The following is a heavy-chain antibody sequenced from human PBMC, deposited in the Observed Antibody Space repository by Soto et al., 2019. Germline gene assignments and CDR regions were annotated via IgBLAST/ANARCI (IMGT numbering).Heavy chain of an antibody. CDR3: ARESEDLTSNFDY. Sequence: VGSLRLSCAASGFTFSSYAMSWVRQAPGKGLEWVSAISSTTNYIYYGDSMKGRFTISRDNAKNSLYLEMNSLRAEDTAVYYCARESEDLTSNFDYWGQGTLVTVSS. CDR1: GFTFSSYA. J-gene: IGHJ4*02. V-gene: IGHV3-21*06. CDR2: ISSTTNYI.